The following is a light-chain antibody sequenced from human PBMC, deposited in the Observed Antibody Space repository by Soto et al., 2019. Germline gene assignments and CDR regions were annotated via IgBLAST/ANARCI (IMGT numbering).Light chain of an antibody. CDR1: GSNIGANYD. Sequence: QSVLTQAPSVSGAPGHRVTISCTGSGSNIGANYDVHWYQQFQGTAPKLLLYGNSNRPSGVPDRFSGSKSGTSASLVITGLQAEDEADYFCQSYDSSLGDWVFGGGTKLTVL. CDR2: GNS. V-gene: IGLV1-40*01. CDR3: QSYDSSLGDWV. J-gene: IGLJ3*02.